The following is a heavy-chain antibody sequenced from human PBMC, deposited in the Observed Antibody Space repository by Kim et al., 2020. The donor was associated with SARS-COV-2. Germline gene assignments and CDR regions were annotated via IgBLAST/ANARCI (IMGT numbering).Heavy chain of an antibody. J-gene: IGHJ6*03. CDR2: INHSGST. CDR3: ARGSVLRFLSRYMDV. D-gene: IGHD3-3*01. Sequence: SETLSLTCAVYGGSFSGYYWSWIRQPPGKGLEWIGEINHSGSTNYNPSLKSRVTISVDTSKNQFSLKLSSVTAADTAVYYCARGSVLRFLSRYMDVWGKGTTVTVSS. V-gene: IGHV4-34*01. CDR1: GGSFSGYY.